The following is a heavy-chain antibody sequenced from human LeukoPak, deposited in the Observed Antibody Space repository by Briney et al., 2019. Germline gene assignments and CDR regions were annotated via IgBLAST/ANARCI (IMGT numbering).Heavy chain of an antibody. Sequence: GASVKVSCKASGGTFSSYAISWVRQAPGQGLEWMGRIIPIFGTANYAQKFQGRVTITTDESTSTAYMELSSLRSEDTAVYYCARDQHYFDWLLSDAFDIWGQGTQVTVSS. D-gene: IGHD3-9*01. V-gene: IGHV1-69*05. J-gene: IGHJ3*02. CDR1: GGTFSSYA. CDR3: ARDQHYFDWLLSDAFDI. CDR2: IIPIFGTA.